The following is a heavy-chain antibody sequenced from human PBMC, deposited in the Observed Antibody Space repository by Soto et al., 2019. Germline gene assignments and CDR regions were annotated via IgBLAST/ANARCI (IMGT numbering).Heavy chain of an antibody. CDR1: GFAFNRYA. J-gene: IGHJ6*02. CDR3: ATGCSYNRGLYGLDV. D-gene: IGHD3-10*01. Sequence: GESLKISWRTAGFAFNRYAMDWVRQAPRRELEWGAVVLTDVIYKKYDDSMKLRFIISSATYENTPYFEMHSIRVDDTTEYYCATGCSYNRGLYGLDVWGQGTTVTVSS. V-gene: IGHV3-33*07. CDR2: VLTDVIYK.